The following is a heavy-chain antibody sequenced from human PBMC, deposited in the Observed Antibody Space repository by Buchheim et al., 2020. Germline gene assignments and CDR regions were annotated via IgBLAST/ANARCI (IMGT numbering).Heavy chain of an antibody. J-gene: IGHJ4*02. CDR1: GYSFSSYG. CDR2: ISGDGSMT. V-gene: IGHV3-48*02. CDR3: ARDRAGYCQTE. D-gene: IGHD3-9*01. Sequence: EVQLVESGGGLVQRGGSLRLSCAASGYSFSSYGINWVRQAPGKGLEWVSYISGDGSMTWYADSVKGRFTISRDTAKNLVFLQMNSLRDEDTAVYFCARDRAGYCQTEWGQGT.